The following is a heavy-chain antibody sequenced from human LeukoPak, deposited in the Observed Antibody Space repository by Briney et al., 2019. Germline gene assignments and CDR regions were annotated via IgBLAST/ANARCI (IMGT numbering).Heavy chain of an antibody. CDR1: GGSFSGYY. D-gene: IGHD3-3*01. CDR3: ARGSTVLRFLEWLSYFDY. Sequence: PSETLSLTCAVYGGSFSGYYWSWIRQPPGKGLEWIGEINHSGSTNYNPSLKSRVTISVDTSKNQFSLKLSSVTAADTAVYYCARGSTVLRFLEWLSYFDYWGQGTLVTVSS. V-gene: IGHV4-34*01. J-gene: IGHJ4*02. CDR2: INHSGST.